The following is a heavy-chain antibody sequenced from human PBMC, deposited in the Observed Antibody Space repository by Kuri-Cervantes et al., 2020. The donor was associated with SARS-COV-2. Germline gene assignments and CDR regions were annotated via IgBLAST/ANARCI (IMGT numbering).Heavy chain of an antibody. D-gene: IGHD7-27*01. CDR3: ARDLRLGKSLDY. Sequence: LKISCAASGFTFREYYMTWIRQAAGKGLEWVSNIGPSGTTNYYADSVKGRFTISGDNAKNSLYLQMSSLGAEDTAVYYCARDLRLGKSLDYWGQGTLVTVSS. CDR2: IGPSGTTN. J-gene: IGHJ4*02. CDR1: GFTFREYY. V-gene: IGHV3-11*04.